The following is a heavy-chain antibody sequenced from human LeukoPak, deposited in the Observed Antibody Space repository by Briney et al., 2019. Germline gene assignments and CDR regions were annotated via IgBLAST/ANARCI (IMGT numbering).Heavy chain of an antibody. V-gene: IGHV1-18*01. D-gene: IGHD2-15*01. CDR1: GYTFTSFG. CDR2: ISAYNANT. Sequence: ASVKVSCKASGYTFTSFGISWVRQAPGQGLEWMGWISAYNANTNYAQKVQGRVAMATDTSTSTAYMELRSLRSDDTAVYYCARLDCIGGSCRVFDYWGQGTRVTVSS. CDR3: ARLDCIGGSCRVFDY. J-gene: IGHJ4*02.